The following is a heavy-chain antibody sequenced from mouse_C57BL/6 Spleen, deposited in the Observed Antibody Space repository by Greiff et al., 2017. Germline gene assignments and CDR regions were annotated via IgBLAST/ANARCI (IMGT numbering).Heavy chain of an antibody. D-gene: IGHD2-3*01. CDR1: GFTFSDFY. Sequence: EVQRVESGGGLVQSGRSLRLSCATSGFTFSDFYMEWVRQAPGKGLEWIAASRNKANDYTTEYSASVKGRFIVSRDTSQSILYLQMNALRAEDTAIYYCARDAPYDGFDYWGQGTTRTVSS. V-gene: IGHV7-1*01. CDR3: ARDAPYDGFDY. J-gene: IGHJ2*01. CDR2: SRNKANDYTT.